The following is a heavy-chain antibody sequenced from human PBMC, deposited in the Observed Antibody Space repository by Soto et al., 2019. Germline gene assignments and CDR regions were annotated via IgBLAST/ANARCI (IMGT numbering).Heavy chain of an antibody. J-gene: IGHJ5*02. D-gene: IGHD4-17*01. CDR1: GYTFTGYY. Sequence: ASVKVSCKASGYTFTGYYMHWVRQAPGQGLEWMGWMNPNSGNTGYAQKFQGRVTMTRNTSISTAYMELSSLRSEDTAVYYCARERLYGGNSGCWFDPWGQGTLVTVSS. CDR2: MNPNSGNT. CDR3: ARERLYGGNSGCWFDP. V-gene: IGHV1-8*02.